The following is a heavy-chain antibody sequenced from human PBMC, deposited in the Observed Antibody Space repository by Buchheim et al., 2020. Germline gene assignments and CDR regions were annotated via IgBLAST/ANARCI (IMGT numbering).Heavy chain of an antibody. CDR3: ARDRDAYDGYFYYSLDV. CDR1: GFTFSTYG. V-gene: IGHV3-33*01. D-gene: IGHD5-24*01. CDR2: IWYDGTNK. Sequence: QVQVVESGGGVVQPGRSLRLSCAASGFTFSTYGMHWVRQAPGQGLEWVVAIWYDGTNKYYADSVQGRFTISRDNSKNRLYLQMNSLRAEDTAVYYCARDRDAYDGYFYYSLDVWGQGTT. J-gene: IGHJ6*02.